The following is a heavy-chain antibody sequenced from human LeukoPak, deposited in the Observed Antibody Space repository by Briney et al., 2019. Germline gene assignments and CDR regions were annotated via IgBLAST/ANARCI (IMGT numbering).Heavy chain of an antibody. Sequence: GGSLRLSCAASGFTFSSYTMSWVRQAPGKGLEWVSAISGSGGSTYYADSVKGRFTISRDNSKNTLYLQMNSLRAEDTAVYYCAESGHSYGYDGMDVWGQGTTVTVSS. CDR1: GFTFSSYT. D-gene: IGHD5-18*01. CDR3: AESGHSYGYDGMDV. CDR2: ISGSGGST. J-gene: IGHJ6*02. V-gene: IGHV3-23*01.